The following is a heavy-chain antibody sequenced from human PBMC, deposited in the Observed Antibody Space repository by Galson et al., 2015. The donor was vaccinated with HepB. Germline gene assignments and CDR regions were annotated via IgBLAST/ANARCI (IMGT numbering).Heavy chain of an antibody. J-gene: IGHJ4*02. CDR3: ATIATYCSGGSCYSYYFDY. CDR1: GYTFTSYG. CDR2: ISAYNGNT. V-gene: IGHV1-18*04. Sequence: SVKVSCKASGYTFTSYGISWVRQAPGQGLEWMGWISAYNGNTNYAQKLQGRVTMTTDTSTSTAYMELRSLRSDDTAVYYCATIATYCSGGSCYSYYFDYWGQGTLVTVSS. D-gene: IGHD2-15*01.